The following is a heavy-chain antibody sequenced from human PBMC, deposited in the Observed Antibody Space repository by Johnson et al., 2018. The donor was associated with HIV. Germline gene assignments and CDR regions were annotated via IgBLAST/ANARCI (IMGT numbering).Heavy chain of an antibody. D-gene: IGHD3-10*01. V-gene: IGHV3-13*01. CDR1: GFSVSTYD. Sequence: VQLVESGGGLVQPGGSLRLSCAASGFSVSTYDMHWVRQATGKGLDWVSVIGTAGDTYYPGSVKGRFTISRENAKNSLYLQMNSLRAGDTAVYYCARAGVVDSYGSWKAFDIWGQGTLVTVSS. CDR3: ARAGVVDSYGSWKAFDI. J-gene: IGHJ3*02. CDR2: IGTAGDT.